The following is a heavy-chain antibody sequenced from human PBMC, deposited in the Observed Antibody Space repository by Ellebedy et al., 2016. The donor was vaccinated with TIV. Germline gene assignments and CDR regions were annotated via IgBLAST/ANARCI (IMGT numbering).Heavy chain of an antibody. CDR1: GFTFSGYS. Sequence: GGSLRLSCAASGFTFSGYSMNWVRQAPGKGLGWVSYIDSSGVTVFYVDSVKGRFSISRDNAKNSLYVQMNSLRDEDTAVYYCARDQWLGRAYYFDSWGQGTLVTVSS. D-gene: IGHD6-19*01. V-gene: IGHV3-48*02. J-gene: IGHJ4*02. CDR2: IDSSGVTV. CDR3: ARDQWLGRAYYFDS.